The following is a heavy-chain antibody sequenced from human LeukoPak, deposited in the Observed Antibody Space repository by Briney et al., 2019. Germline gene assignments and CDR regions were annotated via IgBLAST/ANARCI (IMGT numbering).Heavy chain of an antibody. CDR3: VVRDHSGIHRGDY. CDR2: ISYDGSNK. Sequence: GRSLRLSCAASGFTFSSYAMHWVRQAPGKGLEWVAVISYDGSNKYYADSVKGRFTISRDSSKSTLYLQMNRLRAEDTAVYYCVVRDHSGIHRGDYWGQGALVTVSS. V-gene: IGHV3-30*14. J-gene: IGHJ4*02. D-gene: IGHD1-26*01. CDR1: GFTFSSYA.